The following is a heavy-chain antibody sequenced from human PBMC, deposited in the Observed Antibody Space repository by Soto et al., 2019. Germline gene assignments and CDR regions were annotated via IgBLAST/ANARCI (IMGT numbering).Heavy chain of an antibody. CDR2: IIPIFGTA. V-gene: IGHV1-69*01. CDR3: ARDGGRHSGGIAY. Sequence: QVQLVQSGAEVKKPGSSVKFSCKASGGTFSSYSINWVRQAPGQGREWMGEIIPIFGTANYAQKFQGRVTITAAEYTSTAYLELSSLRSDDTAVYYGARDGGRHSGGIAYWGQGTLVTVSS. CDR1: GGTFSSYS. D-gene: IGHD1-26*01. J-gene: IGHJ4*02.